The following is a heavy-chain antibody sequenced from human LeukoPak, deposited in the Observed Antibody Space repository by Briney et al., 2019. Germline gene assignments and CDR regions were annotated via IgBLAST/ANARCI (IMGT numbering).Heavy chain of an antibody. CDR3: AREDSGYYYHGMDV. D-gene: IGHD1-26*01. CDR1: GGSISSYY. Sequence: SETLSLTCTVSGGSISSYYWSWIRQPAGKGLEWIGRIYTSGSTNYNPSLNSRVTMSVDTSKNQFSLKLSSVTAADAAVYYCAREDSGYYYHGMDVWGQGTTVTVSS. J-gene: IGHJ6*02. V-gene: IGHV4-4*07. CDR2: IYTSGST.